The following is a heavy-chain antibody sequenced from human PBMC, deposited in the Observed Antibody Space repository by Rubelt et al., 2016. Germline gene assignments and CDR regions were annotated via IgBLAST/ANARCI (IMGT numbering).Heavy chain of an antibody. Sequence: QVQLVQSGAEVRKSGASVKVSCKASGYTFSKYGISWVRQAPGQGLEWMGWISVNSGDTKYAQKIKGRVTMTTDTSTSTAYMELRSLRSDDTAVYYCARDTRYSSSSNFDYWGQGTLVTVSS. CDR1: GYTFSKYG. CDR2: ISVNSGDT. D-gene: IGHD6-13*01. J-gene: IGHJ4*02. CDR3: ARDTRYSSSSNFDY. V-gene: IGHV1-18*01.